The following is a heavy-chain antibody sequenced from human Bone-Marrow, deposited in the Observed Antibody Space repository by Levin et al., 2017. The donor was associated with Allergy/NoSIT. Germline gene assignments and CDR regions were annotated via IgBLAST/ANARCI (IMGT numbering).Heavy chain of an antibody. CDR2: IYSFGST. CDR3: ARLDFNYGSYY. D-gene: IGHD3-10*01. J-gene: IGHJ4*02. V-gene: IGHV3-66*04. Sequence: GGSLRLSCVVSGFTISNNYMSWVRQASGKGLEWVAVIYSFGSTNYADSVKGRFTISRANSENTPYLQMNSLRAEDTAIYYCARLDFNYGSYYWGQGTLVTVSS. CDR1: GFTISNNY.